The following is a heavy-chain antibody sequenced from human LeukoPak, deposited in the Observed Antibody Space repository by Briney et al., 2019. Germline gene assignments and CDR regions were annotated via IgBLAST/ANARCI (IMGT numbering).Heavy chain of an antibody. CDR2: ISGSGGST. J-gene: IGHJ4*02. CDR3: AKGKVVVPAAPIDY. Sequence: GGSLRLSCAASGFTFSSYAMSWVRQAPGKGLEWVSAISGSGGSTYYADSVKGRFTISRGNSKNTLYLQMNSLRAEDTAVYYCAKGKVVVPAAPIDYWGQGTLVTVSS. CDR1: GFTFSSYA. D-gene: IGHD2-2*01. V-gene: IGHV3-23*01.